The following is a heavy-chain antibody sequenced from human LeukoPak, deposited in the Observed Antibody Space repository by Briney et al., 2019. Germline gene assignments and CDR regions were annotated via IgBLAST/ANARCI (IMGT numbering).Heavy chain of an antibody. CDR2: ISYDGSNK. V-gene: IGHV3-30*18. CDR1: GFTFSSYG. CDR3: AKADSSSWAFDY. Sequence: PGGSLRLSCAASGFTFSSYGMHWVRQAPGKGLEWVAVISYDGSNKYYADSVKGRFTISRDNSKNTLYLQMNSLRAEDTAVYYCAKADSSSWAFDYWGQGTPVTVSS. D-gene: IGHD6-6*01. J-gene: IGHJ4*02.